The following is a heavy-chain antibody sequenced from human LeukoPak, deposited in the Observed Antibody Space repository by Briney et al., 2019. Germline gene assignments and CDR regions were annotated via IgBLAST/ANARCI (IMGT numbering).Heavy chain of an antibody. V-gene: IGHV3-33*01. D-gene: IGHD1-14*01. CDR3: ARELRSPMTRSAFDI. J-gene: IGHJ3*02. CDR1: GFTFSSYG. Sequence: PGRSLRLSCAASGFTFSSYGMHWVRQAPGKGLEWVAVIWCDGSNKYYADSVKGRFTISRDNSKNTLYLQMNSLRAEDTAVYYCARELRSPMTRSAFDIWGQGTMVTVSS. CDR2: IWCDGSNK.